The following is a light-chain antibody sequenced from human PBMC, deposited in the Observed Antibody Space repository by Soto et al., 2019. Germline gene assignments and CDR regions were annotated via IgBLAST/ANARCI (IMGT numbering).Light chain of an antibody. J-gene: IGLJ1*01. V-gene: IGLV2-14*01. Sequence: QSALTQPASVSGSPGQSITISCTGTSSDVGGYNYVSWYQQHPGKAPKLMIYEVSNRPSGVSNRFSGSKSGNTASLTISGRQAEDDADYYCSSYTSSSTLGVFGAGTKVTVL. CDR3: SSYTSSSTLGV. CDR1: SSDVGGYNY. CDR2: EVS.